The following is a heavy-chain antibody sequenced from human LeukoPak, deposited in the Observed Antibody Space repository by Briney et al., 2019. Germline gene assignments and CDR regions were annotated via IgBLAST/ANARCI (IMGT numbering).Heavy chain of an antibody. CDR3: VGYYYGSGSYDAFHI. CDR1: GGTISNYY. CDR2: IFYTGIT. V-gene: IGHV4-59*01. Sequence: SETLSLTCTVSGGTISNYYWSWIRQPPGKGLEWFGYIFYTGITKYNPYLKSRVAISVGTSKNQFFLKLSSVTAADTAVYYCVGYYYGSGSYDAFHIWGQGTMVTVSS. D-gene: IGHD3-10*01. J-gene: IGHJ3*02.